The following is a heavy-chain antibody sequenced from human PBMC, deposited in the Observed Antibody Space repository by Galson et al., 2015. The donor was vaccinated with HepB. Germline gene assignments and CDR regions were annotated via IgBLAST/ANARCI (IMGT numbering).Heavy chain of an antibody. CDR3: ARQVRILEWLFLGYYMDV. CDR2: ISYDGSGE. Sequence: SLRLSCAASGFTFSNHAMHWVRQAPGKRLEWVAVISYDGSGENYADSVKGRFTVSRDNSKNTFSLQMNALSAEDTALYYCARQVRILEWLFLGYYMDVWGKGTTVIVSS. CDR1: GFTFSNHA. J-gene: IGHJ6*03. V-gene: IGHV3-30*04. D-gene: IGHD3-3*01.